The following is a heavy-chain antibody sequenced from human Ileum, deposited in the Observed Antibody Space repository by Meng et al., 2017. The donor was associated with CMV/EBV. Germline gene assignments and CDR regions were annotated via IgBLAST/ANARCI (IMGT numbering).Heavy chain of an antibody. D-gene: IGHD1-1*01. J-gene: IGHJ4*02. CDR3: VRDQSGDDNNWLWIY. CDR2: INPSGDYT. V-gene: IGHV1-46*01. CDR1: GFTFTNFY. Sequence: SGFTFTNFYMHWVRQAPGQGLEWMAVINPSGDYTEYAQKFQGRVTVTRDTPTSTVYMELTSLRSDDTAVYYCVRDQSGDDNNWLWIYWGQGTLVTVSS.